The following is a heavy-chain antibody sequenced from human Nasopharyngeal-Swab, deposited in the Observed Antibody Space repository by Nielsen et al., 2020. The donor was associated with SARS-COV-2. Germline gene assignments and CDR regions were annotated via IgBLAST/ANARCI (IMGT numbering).Heavy chain of an antibody. CDR2: FYSSGST. D-gene: IGHD4-17*01. J-gene: IGHJ4*02. CDR1: GGSISSDSDY. V-gene: IGHV4-61*02. CDR3: ARSYGRGFDF. Sequence: SETLSLTCTVSGGSISSDSDYWSWIRQPAGKGLEWIGRFYSSGSTNYNPSLKSRVTISVDMSRNQLSLKLSSVTAADTAVYYCARSYGRGFDFWGQGTLVTVSS.